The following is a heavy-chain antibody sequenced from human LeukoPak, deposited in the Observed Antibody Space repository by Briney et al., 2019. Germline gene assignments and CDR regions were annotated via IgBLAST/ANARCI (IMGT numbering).Heavy chain of an antibody. J-gene: IGHJ4*02. CDR2: INTDGSRT. CDR3: AKDRYYDSSGLFDY. CDR1: GFTFSNFW. D-gene: IGHD3-22*01. Sequence: GGSLRLSCAASGFTFSNFWMHWVRQAPEMGLVWVSRINTDGSRTNSVKGRFTISRDNAKNTLYLQMNSLRAEDTAVYYCAKDRYYDSSGLFDYWGQGTLVTVSS. V-gene: IGHV3-74*01.